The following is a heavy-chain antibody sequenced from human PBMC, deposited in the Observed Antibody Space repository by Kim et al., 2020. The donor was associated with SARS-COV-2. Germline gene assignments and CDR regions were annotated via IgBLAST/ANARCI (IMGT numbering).Heavy chain of an antibody. CDR3: ARDSRSSGNLESGVRAFDV. D-gene: IGHD6-13*01. V-gene: IGHV1-3*01. CDR1: GYTFTSYT. Sequence: ASVKVSCKSSGYTFTSYTMHWVRQAPGQSLEWMGCINAANGVTKYSQRLQDRVTITGDTSARTAYMELSSLNSEDTAVYYCARDSRSSGNLESGVRAFDVWGQGTLVTVSS. CDR2: INAANGVT. J-gene: IGHJ3*01.